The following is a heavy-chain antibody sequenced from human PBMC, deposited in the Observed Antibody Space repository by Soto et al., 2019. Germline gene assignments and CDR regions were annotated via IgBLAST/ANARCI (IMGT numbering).Heavy chain of an antibody. CDR2: IYPGDSDT. J-gene: IGHJ6*02. Sequence: PAESLKISCKGSGYSFTSYWIGWVRQMPGKALEWMAIIYPGDSDTSYNTSFQGQVTISAAKSISTAYLQWSSLTASDTAMYYCARHLERYSGYDSHLPPNCGLDVWGQGTPVTVSS. D-gene: IGHD5-12*01. CDR3: ARHLERYSGYDSHLPPNCGLDV. CDR1: GYSFTSYW. V-gene: IGHV5-51*01.